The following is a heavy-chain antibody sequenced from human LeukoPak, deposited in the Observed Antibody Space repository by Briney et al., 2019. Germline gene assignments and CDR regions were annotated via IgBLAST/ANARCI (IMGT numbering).Heavy chain of an antibody. V-gene: IGHV3-30*04. CDR2: ISYDGSNK. Sequence: GGSLRLSCAASGFTFSSYAMHWVRQAPGKGLEWVAVISYDGSNKYYADSVKGRFTISRDNSKNTLYLQMNSLRAEDTAVYYCGSSVVAAIPWGQGTLVTVSS. CDR3: GSSVVAAIP. CDR1: GFTFSSYA. D-gene: IGHD2-15*01. J-gene: IGHJ5*02.